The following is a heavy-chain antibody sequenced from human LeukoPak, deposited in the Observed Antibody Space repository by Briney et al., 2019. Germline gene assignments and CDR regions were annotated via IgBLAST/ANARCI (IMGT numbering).Heavy chain of an antibody. CDR1: GFSLSATLMC. CDR3: ARTQPTLRAAGSRYYFDY. J-gene: IGHJ4*02. V-gene: IGHV2-70*11. D-gene: IGHD6-13*01. Sequence: SGPALVKPTQTLTLTCTFSGFSLSATLMCVSWIRQPPGKAPEWLARIDWDDDKYYTTSLKTRLTISKDTSKNQVVLTMTNMDPVDTATHYCARTQPTLRAAGSRYYFDYWGQGTLVTVSS. CDR2: IDWDDDK.